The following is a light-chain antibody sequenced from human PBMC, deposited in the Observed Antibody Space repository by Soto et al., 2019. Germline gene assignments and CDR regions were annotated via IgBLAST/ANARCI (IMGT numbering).Light chain of an antibody. CDR2: DVS. J-gene: IGLJ2*01. CDR1: SSDVGGYDY. V-gene: IGLV2-14*03. CDR3: SSYSSSSTPL. Sequence: QLVLTQPASVSGSPGQSITISCTGTSSDVGGYDYVSWYQQHPGKAPKLMIYDVSNRPSGVSNRFSGSKSGNTASLMISGLQAEDEADYYCSSYSSSSTPLFGGGTKLTVL.